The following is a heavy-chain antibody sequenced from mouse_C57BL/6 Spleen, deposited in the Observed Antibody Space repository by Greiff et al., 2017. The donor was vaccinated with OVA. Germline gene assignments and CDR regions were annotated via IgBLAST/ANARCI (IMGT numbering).Heavy chain of an antibody. CDR3: ARGSGISWFAY. J-gene: IGHJ3*01. Sequence: VQLQQSGPGLVQPSQSLSITCTVSGFSLTSYGVHWVRQSPGKGLEWLGVIWSGGSTDYNAAFISRLSISKDNSKSQVFFKMNSLQADDTAIYYCARGSGISWFAYWGQGTLVTVSA. D-gene: IGHD4-1*01. CDR2: IWSGGST. CDR1: GFSLTSYG. V-gene: IGHV2-2*01.